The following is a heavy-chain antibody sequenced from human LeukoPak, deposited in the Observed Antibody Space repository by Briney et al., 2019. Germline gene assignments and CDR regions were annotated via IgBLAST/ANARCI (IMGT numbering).Heavy chain of an antibody. CDR2: LSNSGGSGGST. Sequence: GGSLRLSCAASGFTFSTYAMSWVRQAPGKGLEWVSALSNSGGSGGSTYYADSVKGRFTVSRDNSKNTLYLQMNSLRVEDTAVYYCAKGRVHSGTYSPFDYWGQGTLVTVSS. D-gene: IGHD1-26*01. V-gene: IGHV3-23*01. J-gene: IGHJ4*02. CDR3: AKGRVHSGTYSPFDY. CDR1: GFTFSTYA.